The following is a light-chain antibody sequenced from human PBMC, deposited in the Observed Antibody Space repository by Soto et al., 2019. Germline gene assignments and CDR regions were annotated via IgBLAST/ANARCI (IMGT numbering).Light chain of an antibody. J-gene: IGKJ1*01. V-gene: IGKV3-15*01. CDR3: LQYNNWWT. Sequence: EIVMTQSPATLSVSPGERATLSCRASQSVSSSLAWYQQKPGQAPRLLISGTATRATGIPARFSGSGSGTEFTLTISSLQSEDFAVYYCLQYNNWWTFGPGTKVVIK. CDR1: QSVSSS. CDR2: GTA.